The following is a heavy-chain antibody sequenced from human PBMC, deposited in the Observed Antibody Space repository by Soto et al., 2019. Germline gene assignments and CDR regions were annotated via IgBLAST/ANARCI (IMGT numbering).Heavy chain of an antibody. CDR2: ISRSSSYI. CDR3: ARDYGSVQKNDAFDI. V-gene: IGHV3-21*01. CDR1: GFNFSSYS. J-gene: IGHJ3*02. D-gene: IGHD3-10*01. Sequence: EVQLVESGGGLVKPGGSLSLSCASSGFNFSSYSMNWVRQAPVKGLDWVSSISRSSSYIYYADSVKGRFTISRDNAKNSLYLQMNSLRAEDTAVYYCARDYGSVQKNDAFDIWGQGTMVTVSS.